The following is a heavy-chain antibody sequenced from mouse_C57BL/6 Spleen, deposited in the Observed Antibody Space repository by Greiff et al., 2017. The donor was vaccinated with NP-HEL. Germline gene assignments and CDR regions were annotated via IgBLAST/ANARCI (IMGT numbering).Heavy chain of an antibody. Sequence: VQLQQSGPELVKPGASVKMSCKASGYTFTDYNMHWVKQSHGKSLEWIGYINPNNGGTSYNQKFKGKATLTVNKSSSTAYMELRSLTSEDSAVYYCASYYGSRYWYFDVWGTGTTVTVSS. D-gene: IGHD1-1*01. J-gene: IGHJ1*03. CDR1: GYTFTDYN. V-gene: IGHV1-22*01. CDR3: ASYYGSRYWYFDV. CDR2: INPNNGGT.